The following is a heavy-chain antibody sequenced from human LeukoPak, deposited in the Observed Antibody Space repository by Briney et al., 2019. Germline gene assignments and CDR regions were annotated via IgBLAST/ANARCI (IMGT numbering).Heavy chain of an antibody. CDR3: ARNWVADSFDF. CDR1: GGSISNSTYY. J-gene: IGHJ3*01. Sequence: SETLSLTCTVSGGSISNSTYYWGWVRPPPGKGLEWIGSIFYRASTYYTPSLKSRVTISVDTSKNQFSLKLTSVTAADTAMYFCARNWVADSFDFWGQGTMVTVSS. V-gene: IGHV4-39*01. CDR2: IFYRAST. D-gene: IGHD6-19*01.